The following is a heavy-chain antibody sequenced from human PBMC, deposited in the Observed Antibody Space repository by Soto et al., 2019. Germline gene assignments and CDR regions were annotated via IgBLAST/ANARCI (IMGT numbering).Heavy chain of an antibody. CDR2: VSNNGGNT. D-gene: IGHD4-17*01. V-gene: IGHV3-23*01. CDR3: AKILPTYRHGGFEY. J-gene: IGHJ4*02. CDR1: GFTFSRDA. Sequence: EVHLLESGGGLVQPGGSLRLSCAASGFTFSRDAMSWVRQAPGKGLEWVSTVSNNGGNTYYADSVKGRFAISRDNSENTLYLQMNSLRAEDTAVYYCAKILPTYRHGGFEYWGQGTLVTVSS.